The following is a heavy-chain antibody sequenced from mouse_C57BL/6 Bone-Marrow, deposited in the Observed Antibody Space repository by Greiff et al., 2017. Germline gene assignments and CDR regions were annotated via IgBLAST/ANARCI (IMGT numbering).Heavy chain of an antibody. J-gene: IGHJ3*01. D-gene: IGHD1-1*01. V-gene: IGHV1-63*01. CDR1: GYTFTNYW. CDR2: IYPGGGYT. CDR3: ARSAGSSYRFAD. Sequence: QVQLKESGAELVRPGTSVKMSCKASGYTFTNYWIGWAKQRPGHGLEWIGDIYPGGGYTNYNEKFKGKATLTADKSSSTAYMQFSSLTSEDSAIYDCARSAGSSYRFADWGQGTLVTVSA.